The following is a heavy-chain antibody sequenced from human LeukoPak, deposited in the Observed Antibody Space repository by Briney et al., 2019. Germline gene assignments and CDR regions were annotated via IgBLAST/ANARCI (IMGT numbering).Heavy chain of an antibody. Sequence: SETLSLTCAVSGGSISSSSYYWGWIRQPPGKGLEWIGSIYYSGSTYYNPSLKSRVTISVDTSKNQFSLKLSSVTAADTAVYYCARSRNSNSPPIFDYWGQGTLVTVSS. CDR3: ARSRNSNSPPIFDY. V-gene: IGHV4-39*07. CDR1: GGSISSSSYY. D-gene: IGHD6-13*01. CDR2: IYYSGST. J-gene: IGHJ4*02.